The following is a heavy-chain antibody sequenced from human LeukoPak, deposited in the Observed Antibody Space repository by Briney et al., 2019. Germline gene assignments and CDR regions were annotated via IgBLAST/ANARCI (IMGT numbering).Heavy chain of an antibody. CDR3: TRRVWDYCDSSGQDY. Sequence: GGSLRLSCAASGFTFSGSAMHWVRQASGKGLEWVGHIRSKANSYATAYAASVKGRFTISRDDLKNRAYLQMNSLKTEDTAVYYCTRRVWDYCDSSGQDYWGQGTLVTVSS. CDR1: GFTFSGSA. D-gene: IGHD3-22*01. J-gene: IGHJ4*02. V-gene: IGHV3-73*01. CDR2: IRSKANSYAT.